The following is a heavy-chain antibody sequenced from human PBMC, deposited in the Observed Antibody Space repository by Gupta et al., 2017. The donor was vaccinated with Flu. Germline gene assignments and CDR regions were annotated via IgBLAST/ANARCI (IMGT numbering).Heavy chain of an antibody. J-gene: IGHJ6*02. D-gene: IGHD2-15*01. CDR3: AKDGSGLLYYYHGMDV. V-gene: IGHV3-9*01. CDR1: GFPCDDYA. Sequence: EVQLVESGGGLVQPGRSLRLSCAASGFPCDDYAMRWVRQAPGKGLEWVSGISWNSGSIGYADSVKGRFTISRDNAKNSLYLQMNSLGAEDTGLYYCAKDGSGLLYYYHGMDVWGQGTTVTVSS. CDR2: ISWNSGSI.